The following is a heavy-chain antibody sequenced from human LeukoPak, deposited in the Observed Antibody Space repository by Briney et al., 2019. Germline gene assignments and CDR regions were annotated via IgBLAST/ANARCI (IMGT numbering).Heavy chain of an antibody. CDR2: ISYDGSNK. CDR3: AREVQLERLGFGKEGSAFDY. V-gene: IGHV3-30*03. D-gene: IGHD1-1*01. J-gene: IGHJ4*02. Sequence: GGSLRLSCAASGFTFSSYGMHWVRQAPGKGLEWVAVISYDGSNKYYADSVKGRFTISRDNSKNTLYLLMNSLRAEDTAVYYCAREVQLERLGFGKEGSAFDYWGQGTLVTVSS. CDR1: GFTFSSYG.